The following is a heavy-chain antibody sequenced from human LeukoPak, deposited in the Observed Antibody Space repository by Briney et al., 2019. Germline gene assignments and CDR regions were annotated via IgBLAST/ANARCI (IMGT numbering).Heavy chain of an antibody. CDR2: INPNSGGT. D-gene: IGHD2-2*01. CDR3: ASFDVVVPAAKANWFDP. CDR1: GYTFTGYY. Sequence: ASVKVSCKASGYTFTGYYMHWVRQAPGQGLEWMGWINPNSGGTNCAQKFQGRVTMTRDTSISTAYMELSRLRSDDTAVYYCASFDVVVPAAKANWFDPWGQGTLVTVPS. V-gene: IGHV1-2*02. J-gene: IGHJ5*02.